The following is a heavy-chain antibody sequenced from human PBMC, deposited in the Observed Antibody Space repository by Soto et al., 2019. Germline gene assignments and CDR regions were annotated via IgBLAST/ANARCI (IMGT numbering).Heavy chain of an antibody. CDR1: GFTVSSSQ. J-gene: IGHJ5*02. CDR3: ARLGPYASGTYSFRHSRFDT. CDR2: IFIGGAT. D-gene: IGHD3-10*01. V-gene: IGHV3-53*01. Sequence: EVQVVESGGGLIQPGGSLRLSCAASGFTVSSSQMTWVRQAPGKGLEWVSVIFIGGATQYAGSVKGRFTISRDNSKNTIHLQLNSLRVEDTAVYFCARLGPYASGTYSFRHSRFDTWGQGTLVTVSP.